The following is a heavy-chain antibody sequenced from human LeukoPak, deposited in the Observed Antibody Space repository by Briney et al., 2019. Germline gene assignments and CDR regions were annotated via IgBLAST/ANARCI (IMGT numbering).Heavy chain of an antibody. CDR1: GFSLSTSGVG. CDR3: AHSSSPYYDILTGYFKAPKDYYYGMDV. J-gene: IGHJ6*02. D-gene: IGHD3-9*01. CDR2: IYWDDDR. V-gene: IGHV2-5*02. Sequence: SGPTLVKPTQTLTLTCTFSGFSLSTSGVGVGWIRQPPGKALEWLAHIYWDDDRRYSPSLKSRLTITKDTSKNQVVLTMTNMDPVDTATYYCAHSSSPYYDILTGYFKAPKDYYYGMDVWGQGTTVTVSS.